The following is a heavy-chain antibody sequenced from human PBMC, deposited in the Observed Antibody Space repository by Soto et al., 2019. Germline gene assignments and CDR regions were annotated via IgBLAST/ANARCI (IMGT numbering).Heavy chain of an antibody. D-gene: IGHD3-9*01. J-gene: IGHJ3*02. Sequence: SYTLSLTCTLTVCSINSSNFHCVWIRQPPGNGLEWIGSIYYSGSTYYSPSLKSRVTISVDTSKNQFSLKLSSVTAADTAVYYCAGLNFDLLTGKYAFDIWGQGTMVT. V-gene: IGHV4-39*01. CDR3: AGLNFDLLTGKYAFDI. CDR1: VCSINSSNFH. CDR2: IYYSGST.